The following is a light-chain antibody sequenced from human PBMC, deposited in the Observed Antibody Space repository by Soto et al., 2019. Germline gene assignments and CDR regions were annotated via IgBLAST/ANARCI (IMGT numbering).Light chain of an antibody. V-gene: IGKV2-28*01. CDR2: LGS. J-gene: IGKJ1*01. CDR1: QSLLHSNGYNC. Sequence: DIVMTQSPLSLPATAGEPASISCRSSQSLLHSNGYNCLDWYLQKPGQSPQLLIYLGSNRAPGVPDRLSGSGSGTDFTLKISRVEAGDVGVYYCMQALQTPWTFGQGTKVDIK. CDR3: MQALQTPWT.